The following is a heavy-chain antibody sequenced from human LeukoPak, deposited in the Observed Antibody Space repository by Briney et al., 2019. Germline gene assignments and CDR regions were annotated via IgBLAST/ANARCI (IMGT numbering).Heavy chain of an antibody. J-gene: IGHJ4*02. Sequence: SETLSLTCTVSGYSISSGYYWGWIRQPPGKGLEWIGSIYHSGSTYYNPSLKSRVTISVDTSKNQFSLKLSSVTAADTAVYYSASVGASIDYWGQGTLVTVSS. CDR1: GYSISSGYY. D-gene: IGHD1-26*01. CDR2: IYHSGST. CDR3: ASVGASIDY. V-gene: IGHV4-38-2*02.